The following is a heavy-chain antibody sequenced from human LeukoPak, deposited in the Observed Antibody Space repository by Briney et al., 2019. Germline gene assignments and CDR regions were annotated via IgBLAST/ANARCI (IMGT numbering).Heavy chain of an antibody. D-gene: IGHD5-18*01. CDR3: AREYVDTAMPKPGHYFDY. Sequence: GGSLRLSCAASGFTFSSYAMSWVRQAPGKGLEWVSAISGSGGSTYYADSVKGRFTISRDNSKNTLYLQMNSLRAEDTAVYYCAREYVDTAMPKPGHYFDYWGQGTLVTVSS. J-gene: IGHJ4*02. V-gene: IGHV3-23*01. CDR2: ISGSGGST. CDR1: GFTFSSYA.